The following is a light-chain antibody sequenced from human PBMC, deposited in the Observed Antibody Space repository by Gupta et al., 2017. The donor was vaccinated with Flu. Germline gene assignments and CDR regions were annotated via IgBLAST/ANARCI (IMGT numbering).Light chain of an antibody. Sequence: DIVMTQSPDSLAVSLGERATINCKSSQSVLYSSNDKNYLAWYQHKPGQPPKLLIYWSSTRESGVPDRFSGSGSGTDFTLTISSLQAEDVAVYYCQQDYSAITFGQGTRLEIK. J-gene: IGKJ5*01. V-gene: IGKV4-1*01. CDR2: WSS. CDR1: QSVLYSSNDKNY. CDR3: QQDYSAIT.